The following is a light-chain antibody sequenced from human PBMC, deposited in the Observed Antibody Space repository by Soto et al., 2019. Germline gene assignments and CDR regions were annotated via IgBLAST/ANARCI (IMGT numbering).Light chain of an antibody. V-gene: IGLV2-14*01. Sequence: QSALTQPASVSGSPGQSITISCTGTSSDVGGYNYVSWYQQHPGKAPKLMIYDVSNRPSGVSNRFSGSQSGNTASLTIPGLQAEDEADYCCSSYTSSSTLVVFGGGTKLTVL. CDR1: SSDVGGYNY. CDR3: SSYTSSSTLVV. J-gene: IGLJ2*01. CDR2: DVS.